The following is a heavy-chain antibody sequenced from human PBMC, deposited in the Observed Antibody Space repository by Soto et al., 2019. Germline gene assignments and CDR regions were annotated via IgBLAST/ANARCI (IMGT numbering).Heavy chain of an antibody. D-gene: IGHD3-10*01. CDR2: IIPIFGTA. V-gene: IGHV1-69*06. CDR3: ARDGFGGRNHKNFDY. CDR1: GCTYSSYA. Sequence: SVKVSCKASGCTYSSYAISWVRQAPGQGLEWMGGIIPIFGTANYAQKFQGRVTITADKSTSTAYMELSSLRSEDTDVSYCARDGFGGRNHKNFDYWGQGTGITVSS. J-gene: IGHJ4*02.